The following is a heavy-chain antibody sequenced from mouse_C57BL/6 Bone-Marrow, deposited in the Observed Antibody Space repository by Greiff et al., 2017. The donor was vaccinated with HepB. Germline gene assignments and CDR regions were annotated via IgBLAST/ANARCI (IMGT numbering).Heavy chain of an antibody. CDR1: GYTFTSYW. CDR2: IDPNSGGT. Sequence: VQLQQPGAELVKPGASVKLSCKASGYTFTSYWMHWVKQRPGQGLEWIGRIDPNSGGTKYNEKFKSKATLTVDKPSSTAYMQLSILTSEDSAVYYGGSRGSLWAMDYWGQGTSVTVSS. CDR3: GSRGSLWAMDY. D-gene: IGHD6-1*01. J-gene: IGHJ4*01. V-gene: IGHV1-72*01.